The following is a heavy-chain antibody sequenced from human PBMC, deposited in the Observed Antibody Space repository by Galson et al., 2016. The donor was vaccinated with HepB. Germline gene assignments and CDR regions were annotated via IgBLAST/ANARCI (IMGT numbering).Heavy chain of an antibody. CDR2: IYYSGST. CDR1: GGSISSGGYY. D-gene: IGHD6-13*01. CDR3: ASWGYSSSRYSDY. Sequence: LSLTCTVSGGSISSGGYYWSWIRQHPGKGLEWIGYIYYSGSTYYNPSLRSRVTISADTSKNQFSLKLSSVTAADTAVYYCASWGYSSSRYSDYGGQGTLVTVSS. V-gene: IGHV4-31*03. J-gene: IGHJ4*02.